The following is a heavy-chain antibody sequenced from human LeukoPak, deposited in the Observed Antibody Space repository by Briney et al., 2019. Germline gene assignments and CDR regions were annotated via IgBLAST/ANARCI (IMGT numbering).Heavy chain of an antibody. CDR3: ATDTERGYSGYVNY. D-gene: IGHD5-12*01. Sequence: ASVKVSCKVSGYTLTELSMHWVRQAPGKGLEWMGGFDPEDGETIYAQKFQGRVTTTEDTSTDTAYMELSSLRSEDTAVYYCATDTERGYSGYVNYWGQGTLVTVSS. CDR1: GYTLTELS. CDR2: FDPEDGET. J-gene: IGHJ4*02. V-gene: IGHV1-24*01.